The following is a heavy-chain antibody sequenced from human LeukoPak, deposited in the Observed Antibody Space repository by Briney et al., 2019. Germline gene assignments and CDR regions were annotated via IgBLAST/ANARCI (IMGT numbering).Heavy chain of an antibody. CDR3: AKHGSGWSFDY. CDR1: GGSISSYY. D-gene: IGHD6-19*01. CDR2: IQNTGAT. V-gene: IGHV4-59*01. Sequence: SETLSLTCTVSGGSISSYYWSWIRQPPGKGLEWIGYIQNTGATNYNPSLKSRVSISKDTSKNQFSLKMSSVTAADTAVYYCAKHGSGWSFDYWGQGTLVTVSS. J-gene: IGHJ4*02.